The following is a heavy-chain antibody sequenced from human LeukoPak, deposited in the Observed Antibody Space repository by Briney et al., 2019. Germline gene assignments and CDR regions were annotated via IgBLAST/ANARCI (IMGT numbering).Heavy chain of an antibody. V-gene: IGHV4-39*07. CDR1: GGSISSSSYY. D-gene: IGHD3-9*01. Sequence: SETLSLTCTVSGGSISSSSYYWGWIRQPPGKGLEWIGSVYYSGSTYYNPSLKSRVTISPDTPKNQFFLKLSSVTAADTAVYFFGRGGGVYDTFHYWGQGTLVTVSS. CDR3: GRGGGVYDTFHY. J-gene: IGHJ4*02. CDR2: VYYSGST.